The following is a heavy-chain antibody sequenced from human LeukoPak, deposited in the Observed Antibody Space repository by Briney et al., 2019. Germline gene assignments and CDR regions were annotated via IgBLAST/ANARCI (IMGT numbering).Heavy chain of an antibody. V-gene: IGHV3-23*01. CDR3: ALEDYYDSSGQIH. CDR2: ISGSGGST. J-gene: IGHJ4*02. D-gene: IGHD3-22*01. Sequence: PGGSLRLSCAASGFTFSSYAMSWVRQAPGKGLEWVSAISGSGGSTYYADSVKARFTISRDNSKNTLYLQMNSLRAEDTAVYYCALEDYYDSSGQIHWGQGTLVTVSS. CDR1: GFTFSSYA.